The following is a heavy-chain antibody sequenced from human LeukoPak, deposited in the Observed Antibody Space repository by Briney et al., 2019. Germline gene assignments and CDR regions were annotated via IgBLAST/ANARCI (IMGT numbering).Heavy chain of an antibody. CDR3: ASERSTEYSSSGEGYFDY. Sequence: PSETLSLTCTVSGGSISSYYWSWIRQTPGKGLEWIGDIYYSGSTNYNPSLKSRVTISVDTSKNQFSLKLSSVTAADTAVYYCASERSTEYSSSGEGYFDYWGQGTLVTVSS. J-gene: IGHJ4*02. CDR1: GGSISSYY. CDR2: IYYSGST. V-gene: IGHV4-59*08. D-gene: IGHD6-13*01.